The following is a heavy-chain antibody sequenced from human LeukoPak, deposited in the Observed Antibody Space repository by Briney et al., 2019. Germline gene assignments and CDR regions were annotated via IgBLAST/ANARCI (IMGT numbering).Heavy chain of an antibody. CDR3: ARDRGGGSGTYYILY. CDR1: GYTFTDYY. V-gene: IGHV1-2*02. CDR2: INPNNGGT. Sequence: ASVKVSCKASGYTFTDYYMHWVRQAPGQGLEWLGWINPNNGGTNYAQKFQGRVTMTRDTSISTAYMELSSLRSDDTAVYYCARDRGGGSGTYYILYWGLGSLVTASS. D-gene: IGHD3-10*01. J-gene: IGHJ4*02.